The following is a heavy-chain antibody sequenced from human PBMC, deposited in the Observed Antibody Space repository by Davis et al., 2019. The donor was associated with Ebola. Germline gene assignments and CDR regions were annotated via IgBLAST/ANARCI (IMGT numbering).Heavy chain of an antibody. CDR3: ARGKPLGHLALLPAASNYGMDV. Sequence: MPSETLSLTCAVYGGSFSAYYWSWIRQLPGKGLEWIGEINHSGSTNYSPFLKSRVTISVDTSMNQFSLKLDSVTAADTAVYYCARGKPLGHLALLPAASNYGMDVWGQGTTVTVSS. J-gene: IGHJ6*02. V-gene: IGHV4-34*01. CDR1: GGSFSAYY. D-gene: IGHD2-2*01. CDR2: INHSGST.